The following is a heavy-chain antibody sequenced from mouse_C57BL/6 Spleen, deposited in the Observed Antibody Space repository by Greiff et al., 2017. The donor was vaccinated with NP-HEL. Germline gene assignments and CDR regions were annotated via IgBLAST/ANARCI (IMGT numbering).Heavy chain of an antibody. J-gene: IGHJ4*01. D-gene: IGHD1-1*01. CDR2: IHPNSGST. Sequence: QVQLQQHGAELVKPGASVKLSCKASGYTFTSYWMHWVKQRPGQGLEWIGMIHPNSGSTNYNEKFKSKATLTVDKSSSTAYMQLSSLTSEDSAVYYCVSDYYGSSYYAMDYWGQGTSVTVSS. CDR3: VSDYYGSSYYAMDY. V-gene: IGHV1-64*01. CDR1: GYTFTSYW.